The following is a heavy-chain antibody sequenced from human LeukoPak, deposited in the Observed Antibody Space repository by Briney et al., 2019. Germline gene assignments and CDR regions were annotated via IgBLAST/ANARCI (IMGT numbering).Heavy chain of an antibody. CDR1: GGSISSSSYY. Sequence: SKTLSLTCTVSGGSISSSSYYWGWIRQPPGKGLEWIGSIYYRGSTYYNPSLKSPVTISVDTSKNQFSLKLSSVTAADTAVYYCAIPRVGAQRIWEYWGQGTLVTVSS. V-gene: IGHV4-39*01. J-gene: IGHJ4*02. D-gene: IGHD1-26*01. CDR3: AIPRVGAQRIWEY. CDR2: IYYRGST.